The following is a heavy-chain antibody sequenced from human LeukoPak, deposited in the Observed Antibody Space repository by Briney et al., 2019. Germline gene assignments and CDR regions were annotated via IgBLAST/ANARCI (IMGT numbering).Heavy chain of an antibody. V-gene: IGHV3-21*01. CDR1: GFTFSSYS. Sequence: GGSLRLSCAASGFTFSSYSMNWVRQAPGKGLEWVSSISSSSSYIYYGDSVKGRFTISRDNAKNSLYLQMNSLRAEDTAVYYCARSPAARPYYFDYWGQGTLVTVSS. D-gene: IGHD6-6*01. J-gene: IGHJ4*02. CDR2: ISSSSSYI. CDR3: ARSPAARPYYFDY.